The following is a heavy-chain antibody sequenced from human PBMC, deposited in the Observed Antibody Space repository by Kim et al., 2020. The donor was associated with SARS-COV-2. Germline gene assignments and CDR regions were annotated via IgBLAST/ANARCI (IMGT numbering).Heavy chain of an antibody. Sequence: SETLSLTCTVSGGSIRSSSYYWGWIRQPPGKGLEWIGTIYYSGSTYYNPSLESRITTSVDASNTQFSLKMTSVTAADTAVYYCARTVQMHTIYAFDVWGRGTMVTVSP. CDR2: IYYSGST. V-gene: IGHV4-39*07. CDR1: GGSIRSSSYY. J-gene: IGHJ3*01. D-gene: IGHD1-1*01. CDR3: ARTVQMHTIYAFDV.